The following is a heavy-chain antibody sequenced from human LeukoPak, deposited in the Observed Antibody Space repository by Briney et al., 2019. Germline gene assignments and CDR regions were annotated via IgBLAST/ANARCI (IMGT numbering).Heavy chain of an antibody. Sequence: ASVKVSCKASGYTFTDYWIHRVRQAPGQGLDRTGRINPNSGGTNYAQKFQGRVTMTRDTSISTAYMELSRLTSDDTAVFYCVPDCSSTACLFDYWGQGTLVTVSS. CDR2: INPNSGGT. CDR3: VPDCSSTACLFDY. CDR1: GYTFTDYW. V-gene: IGHV1-2*06. J-gene: IGHJ4*02. D-gene: IGHD2-2*01.